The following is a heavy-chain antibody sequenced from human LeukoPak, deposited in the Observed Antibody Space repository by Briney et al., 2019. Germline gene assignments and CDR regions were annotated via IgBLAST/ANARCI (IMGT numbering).Heavy chain of an antibody. V-gene: IGHV3-11*01. CDR1: GLTFSDYY. J-gene: IGHJ1*01. CDR3: ARGLWFGTEYFQH. Sequence: PGGSLRLSCAASGLTFSDYYMSWIRQAPGKGLEWVSYISSSGSTIYYADSVKGRFTISRDNAKNSLYLQMNSLRAEDTAVYYCARGLWFGTEYFQHWGQGTLVTVSS. CDR2: ISSSGSTI. D-gene: IGHD3-10*01.